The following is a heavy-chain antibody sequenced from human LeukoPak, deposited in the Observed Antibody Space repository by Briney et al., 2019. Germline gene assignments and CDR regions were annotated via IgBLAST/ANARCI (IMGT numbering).Heavy chain of an antibody. CDR3: ARRGTGHGMDV. J-gene: IGHJ6*02. V-gene: IGHV3-74*01. CDR1: GFTFNNYW. CDR2: INNDGSSA. D-gene: IGHD1-1*01. Sequence: GGSLRLSCAASGFTFNNYWIHWVRQVPGKGLVWVSRINNDGSSASYVDSVKGRFTISRDNAKNTLFLQMNSLRAEGTAVYYCARRGTGHGMDVWGQGTTVTVSS.